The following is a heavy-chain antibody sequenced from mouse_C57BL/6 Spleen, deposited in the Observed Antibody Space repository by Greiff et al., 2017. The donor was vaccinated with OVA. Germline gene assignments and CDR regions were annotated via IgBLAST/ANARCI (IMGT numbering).Heavy chain of an antibody. CDR3: ARSHDGYYLFAY. V-gene: IGHV1-82*01. D-gene: IGHD2-3*01. J-gene: IGHJ3*01. Sequence: VQLQQSGPELVKPGASVKISCKASGYAFSSSWMNWVQQRPGKGLEWIGRIYPGDGDTNYNGKFKGKATLTADKSSSTAYMQLSSLTSEDSAVYFCARSHDGYYLFAYWGQGALVTVSA. CDR1: GYAFSSSW. CDR2: IYPGDGDT.